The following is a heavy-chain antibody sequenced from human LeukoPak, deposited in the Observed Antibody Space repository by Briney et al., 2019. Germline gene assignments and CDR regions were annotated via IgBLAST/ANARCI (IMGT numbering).Heavy chain of an antibody. CDR1: GGTFSSYA. Sequence: ASVKVSCKASGGTFSSYAISWVRQAPGQGLEWMGRIIPILGIANYAQKFQGRVTITADKSTSTAHMELSSLRSEDTAVYYCARYGSGSYYNEGYFDYWGQGTLVTVSS. V-gene: IGHV1-69*04. J-gene: IGHJ4*02. D-gene: IGHD3-10*01. CDR3: ARYGSGSYYNEGYFDY. CDR2: IIPILGIA.